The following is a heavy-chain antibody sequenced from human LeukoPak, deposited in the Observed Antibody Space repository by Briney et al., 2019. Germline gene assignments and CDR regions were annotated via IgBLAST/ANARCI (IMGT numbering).Heavy chain of an antibody. CDR2: ISAYNGNT. CDR3: ARDPYYDSSGYTYFDY. CDR1: GYTFTSYG. D-gene: IGHD3-22*01. V-gene: IGHV1-18*01. Sequence: ASVKVSCKASGYTFTSYGISWVRQAPGQGREWMGWISAYNGNTNYAQKLQGRVTMTTDTSTSTAYMELRSLRSDDTAVYYCARDPYYDSSGYTYFDYWGQGTLVTVSS. J-gene: IGHJ4*02.